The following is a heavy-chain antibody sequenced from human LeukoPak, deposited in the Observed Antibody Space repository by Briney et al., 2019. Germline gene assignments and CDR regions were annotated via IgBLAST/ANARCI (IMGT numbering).Heavy chain of an antibody. V-gene: IGHV3-23*01. D-gene: IGHD6-13*01. CDR3: AKGGYLISFDP. J-gene: IGHJ5*02. CDR2: ITGTGGDT. Sequence: GGSLRLSCTASGFTFNSYAMNWVRQAPGKGLQWVSSITGTGGDTYYADSVKGRFTISRDNSKNTLYLQMNSLRAEDTAVYYCAKGGYLISFDPWGQGTLVTVSS. CDR1: GFTFNSYA.